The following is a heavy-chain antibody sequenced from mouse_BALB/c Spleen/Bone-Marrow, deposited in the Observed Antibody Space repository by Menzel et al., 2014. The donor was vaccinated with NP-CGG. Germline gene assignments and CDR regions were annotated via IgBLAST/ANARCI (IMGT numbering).Heavy chain of an antibody. CDR1: GYSFTNYW. V-gene: IGHV1-7*01. D-gene: IGHD2-1*01. J-gene: IGHJ3*01. Sequence: VKLMESGAELAKPGASVKMSCKASGYSFTNYWMHWVKQRPGQGLEWIGYISPSTGYSEYNQKFKDKATLTADKSSNIAYMQLSSLTSEDSAVYYCARHGNYPLFAYWGQGTLVTVSA. CDR2: ISPSTGYS. CDR3: ARHGNYPLFAY.